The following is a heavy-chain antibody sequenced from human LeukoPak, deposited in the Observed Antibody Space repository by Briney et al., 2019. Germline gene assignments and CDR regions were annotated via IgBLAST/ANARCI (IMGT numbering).Heavy chain of an antibody. V-gene: IGHV1-46*03. CDR2: INPSGGST. D-gene: IGHD4-11*01. CDR3: AREFGSWTVTTRRPWFDP. Sequence: GASVKVSCKASGYTFTSYYMHWVRQAPGQGLEWMGIINPSGGSTSYAQKFQGRVTMTRGTSTSTVYMELSSLRSEDTAVYYCAREFGSWTVTTRRPWFDPWGQGTLVTVSS. J-gene: IGHJ5*02. CDR1: GYTFTSYY.